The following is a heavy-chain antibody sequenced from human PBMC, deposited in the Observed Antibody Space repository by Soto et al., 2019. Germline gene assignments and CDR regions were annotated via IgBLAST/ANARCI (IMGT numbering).Heavy chain of an antibody. V-gene: IGHV1-69*06. J-gene: IGHJ4*02. CDR3: AREQEIVVMTLLRLDS. CDR2: TIPILGRP. D-gene: IGHD2-15*01. Sequence: QVRLVQSGAEVKKPGSSVKVSCKASGGTSSSNAVSWVRQAPGEGLDWMGGTIPILGRPEYAQRFQGRVTITADKSTNTAYMELSSLTFEDTAISYCAREQEIVVMTLLRLDSWGQGTLVTVSS. CDR1: GGTSSSNA.